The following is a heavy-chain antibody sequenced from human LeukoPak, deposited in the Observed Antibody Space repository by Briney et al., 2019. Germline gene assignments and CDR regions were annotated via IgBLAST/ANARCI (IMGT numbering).Heavy chain of an antibody. J-gene: IGHJ4*02. CDR1: GGTFSSYA. V-gene: IGHV1-18*01. Sequence: ASVKVSCKASGGTFSSYAISWVRQAPGQGLEWMGWISAYNGNTNYAQKLQGRVTMTTDTSTSTAYMELRSLRSDDTAVYYCAITWQTICDYWGQGTLVTVSS. D-gene: IGHD3-3*02. CDR2: ISAYNGNT. CDR3: AITWQTICDY.